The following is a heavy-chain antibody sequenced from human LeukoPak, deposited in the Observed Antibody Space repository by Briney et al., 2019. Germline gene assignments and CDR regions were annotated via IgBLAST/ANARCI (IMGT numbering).Heavy chain of an antibody. CDR1: GGSFSVYY. Sequence: SETLSLTCAVYGGSFSVYYWSWIRQPPGKGLEWIGEINHSGSTNYNPSLKSRVTISVDTSKNQFSLKLSSVTAADTAVYYCARCQRGPAADYWGQGTLVTVSS. CDR3: ARCQRGPAADY. V-gene: IGHV4-34*01. CDR2: INHSGST. J-gene: IGHJ4*02. D-gene: IGHD2-15*01.